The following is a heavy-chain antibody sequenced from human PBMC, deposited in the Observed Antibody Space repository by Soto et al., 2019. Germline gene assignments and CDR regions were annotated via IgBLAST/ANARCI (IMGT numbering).Heavy chain of an antibody. Sequence: XSVKVSCKASGYTFTSYGISWVRQAPGQGLEWMGWISAYNGNTNYAQKLQGRVTMTTDTSTSTAYMELRSLRSDDTAVYYCARGDYGSGSYLGPYYYYYGMDVWGQGTTVTVSS. CDR2: ISAYNGNT. CDR3: ARGDYGSGSYLGPYYYYYGMDV. CDR1: GYTFTSYG. J-gene: IGHJ6*02. V-gene: IGHV1-18*01. D-gene: IGHD3-10*01.